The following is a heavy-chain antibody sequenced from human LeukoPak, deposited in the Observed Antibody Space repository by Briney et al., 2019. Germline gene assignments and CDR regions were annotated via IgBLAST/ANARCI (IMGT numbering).Heavy chain of an antibody. Sequence: PGGSLRLSCASTGFTFGNYAMSWVRQAPGKGLEWVSGIGASGGSTYYADSVKGRFTISRDNSKNTLYLQMNSLRTEDTAVYYCAKAEGYDILTGLDYWGQGTLVTVSS. D-gene: IGHD3-9*01. CDR1: GFTFGNYA. CDR2: IGASGGST. CDR3: AKAEGYDILTGLDY. J-gene: IGHJ4*02. V-gene: IGHV3-23*01.